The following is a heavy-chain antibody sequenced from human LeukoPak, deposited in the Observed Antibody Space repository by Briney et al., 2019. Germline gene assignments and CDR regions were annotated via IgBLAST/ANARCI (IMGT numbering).Heavy chain of an antibody. CDR3: VSDGQLWFPGDFQH. J-gene: IGHJ1*01. V-gene: IGHV3-21*01. CDR2: ISSSSSDI. Sequence: PGGSLRLSCAASGFSFSAYSMNWVRQTPGKGLEWLSTISSSSSDIFYGDSVKGRFTISRDNAKKSLYLQMSSLRVDDTAVYYCVSDGQLWFPGDFQHWGQGTLVTVSS. CDR1: GFSFSAYS. D-gene: IGHD5-18*01.